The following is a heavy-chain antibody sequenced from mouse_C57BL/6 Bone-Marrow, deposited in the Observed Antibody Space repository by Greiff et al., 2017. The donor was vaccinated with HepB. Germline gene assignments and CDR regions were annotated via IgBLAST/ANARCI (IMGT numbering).Heavy chain of an antibody. CDR1: GYTFTSYW. D-gene: IGHD2-2*01. CDR3: ARGGGVTAN. Sequence: QQSCKASGYTFTSYWMQWVKQRPGQGLEWIGEIDPSDSYTNYNQKFKGKATLTVDTSSSTAYMQLSSLTSEDSAVYYCARGGGVTANWGQGTSVTVSS. J-gene: IGHJ4*01. V-gene: IGHV1-50*01. CDR2: IDPSDSYT.